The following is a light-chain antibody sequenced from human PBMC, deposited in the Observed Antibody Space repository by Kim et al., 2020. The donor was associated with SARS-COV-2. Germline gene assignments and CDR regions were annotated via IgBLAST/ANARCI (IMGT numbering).Light chain of an antibody. CDR3: HQYATSPMT. V-gene: IGKV3-20*01. Sequence: SPGERATLSCRASQSVGNNYLGWYQQKPAQPPRLIIYNASNRATGIPDRFSGSGSGTDFTLTISRLEPEDFAVYYCHQYATSPMTFGQGTKVDIK. CDR1: QSVGNNY. CDR2: NAS. J-gene: IGKJ1*01.